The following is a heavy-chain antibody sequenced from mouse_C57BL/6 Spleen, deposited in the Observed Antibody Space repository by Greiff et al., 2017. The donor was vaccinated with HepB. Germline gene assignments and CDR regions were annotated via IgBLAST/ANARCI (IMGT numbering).Heavy chain of an antibody. V-gene: IGHV1-75*01. CDR1: GYTFTDYY. Sequence: QVQLQQPGPELVKPGASVKISCKASGYTFTDYYINWVKQRPGQGLEWIGWIFPGSGSTYYNEKFKGKATLTVDKSSSTAYMLLSSLTSEDSAVYFCAREGPNYYGSSYLAYWGQGTLVTVSA. CDR2: IFPGSGST. CDR3: AREGPNYYGSSYLAY. D-gene: IGHD1-1*01. J-gene: IGHJ3*01.